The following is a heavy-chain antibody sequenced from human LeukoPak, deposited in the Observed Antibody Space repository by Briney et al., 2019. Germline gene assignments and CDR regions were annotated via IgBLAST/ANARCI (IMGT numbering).Heavy chain of an antibody. CDR2: IYTSGST. V-gene: IGHV4-4*07. CDR3: ARGLPYDSSGYGFDY. J-gene: IGHJ4*02. D-gene: IGHD3-22*01. Sequence: PSETLSLTCTVSGGSISSYYWSCIRQPAGKGLEWIGRIYTSGSTNYNPSLKSRVTMSVDTSKNQFSLKLSSVTGADTAVYYCARGLPYDSSGYGFDYWGQGTLVTVSS. CDR1: GGSISSYY.